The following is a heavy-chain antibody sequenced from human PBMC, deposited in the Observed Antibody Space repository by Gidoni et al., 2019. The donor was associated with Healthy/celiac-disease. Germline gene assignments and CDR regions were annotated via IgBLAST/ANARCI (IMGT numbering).Heavy chain of an antibody. D-gene: IGHD7-27*01. CDR2: INQSGST. Sequence: QVQLQQCGAGLLKPSETLSLTCAVYGGSFSGYSWSWLRQPPGKGLEWIGEINQSGSTNYNPPLKRRVTISVDTAKNQVSLKLSSGTAADTAVYYCARLGANWGSYWGQGTLVTVSS. V-gene: IGHV4-34*01. CDR3: ARLGANWGSY. CDR1: GGSFSGYS. J-gene: IGHJ4*02.